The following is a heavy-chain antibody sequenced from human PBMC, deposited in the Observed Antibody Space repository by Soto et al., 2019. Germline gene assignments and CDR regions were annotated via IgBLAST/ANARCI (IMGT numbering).Heavy chain of an antibody. CDR2: ISSSSSTI. CDR3: ARESRFLEWFSLSWFGP. D-gene: IGHD3-3*01. J-gene: IGHJ5*02. CDR1: GFTFSSYS. Sequence: EVQLVESGGGLVQPGGSLRLSCAASGFTFSSYSMNWVRQAPGKGLEWVSYISSSSSTIYYADSVKGRFTISRDNAKNXVYLQMNSLRDEDTAVYYCARESRFLEWFSLSWFGPWGQGTLVTVSS. V-gene: IGHV3-48*02.